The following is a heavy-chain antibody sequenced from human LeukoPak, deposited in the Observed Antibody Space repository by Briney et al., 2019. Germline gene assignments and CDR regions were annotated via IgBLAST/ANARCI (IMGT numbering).Heavy chain of an antibody. V-gene: IGHV3-53*04. CDR1: GFTVSSNY. CDR2: IYSGGST. D-gene: IGHD3-10*01. CDR3: ARDKVEARGVIGGLDV. Sequence: GGSLSLSCAASGFTVSSNYMSWVHQAPGKGLEWVSVIYSGGSTYYADSVKGRFTISGHNSKNTLYLQMNSLRAEDTAVYYCARDKVEARGVIGGLDVWGQGTTVTVSS. J-gene: IGHJ6*02.